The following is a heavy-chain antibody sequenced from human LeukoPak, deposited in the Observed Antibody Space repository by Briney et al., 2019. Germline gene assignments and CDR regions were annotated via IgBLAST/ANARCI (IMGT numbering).Heavy chain of an antibody. Sequence: PSETLSLTCTVSGGSISSYYWSWIRQPPGKGLEWIGYIYYSGSTSYNPSLKSRVTISVDTSKNQFSLKLSSVTAADTAVYYCAVAGTGLLFDYWGQGTLVTVSS. D-gene: IGHD6-19*01. CDR1: GGSISSYY. V-gene: IGHV4-59*12. CDR2: IYYSGST. J-gene: IGHJ4*02. CDR3: AVAGTGLLFDY.